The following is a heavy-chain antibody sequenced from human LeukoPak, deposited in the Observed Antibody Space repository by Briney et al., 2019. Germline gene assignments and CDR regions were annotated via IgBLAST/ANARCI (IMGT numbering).Heavy chain of an antibody. CDR3: ARDSPLGDYYDSSGYWGASDY. J-gene: IGHJ4*02. D-gene: IGHD3-22*01. V-gene: IGHV1-2*02. CDR1: GYTFTGYY. CDR2: INPNSGRI. Sequence: GASVKVSCKASGYTFTGYYMHWVRQAPGQRLEWMGWINPNSGRINYAQKFQGRVPMTRDTSISTAYMELSRLRSDDTAVYYCARDSPLGDYYDSSGYWGASDYWGQGTLVTVSS.